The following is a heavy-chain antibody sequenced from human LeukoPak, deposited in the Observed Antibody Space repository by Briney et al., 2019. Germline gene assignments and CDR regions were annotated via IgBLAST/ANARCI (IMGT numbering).Heavy chain of an antibody. CDR1: GGSISSYY. V-gene: IGHV4-4*07. D-gene: IGHD3-10*01. CDR2: IYTSGST. J-gene: IGHJ6*02. Sequence: PSETLSLTCTVSGGSISSYYWSWIRQPAGKGLEWIGRIYTSGSTNYNPSLKSRVTMSVDTSKNQFSLKLSPVTAADTAVYYCARVGGSGSYYNVADYYGMDVWGQGTTVTVSS. CDR3: ARVGGSGSYYNVADYYGMDV.